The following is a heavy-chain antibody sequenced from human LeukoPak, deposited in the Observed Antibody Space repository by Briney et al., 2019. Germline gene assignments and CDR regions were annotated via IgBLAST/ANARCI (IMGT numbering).Heavy chain of an antibody. V-gene: IGHV1-69*05. J-gene: IGHJ5*02. CDR1: GGTFSSYA. Sequence: SVMVSCKASGGTFSSYAISWVRQAPGQGLEWMGRIIPIFGTANYAQKFQGRVTITTDESTSTAYMELSSLRSEDTAVYYCARERQNYYGSGSYYSPGMNWFDPWGQGTLVTVSS. CDR3: ARERQNYYGSGSYYSPGMNWFDP. CDR2: IIPIFGTA. D-gene: IGHD3-10*01.